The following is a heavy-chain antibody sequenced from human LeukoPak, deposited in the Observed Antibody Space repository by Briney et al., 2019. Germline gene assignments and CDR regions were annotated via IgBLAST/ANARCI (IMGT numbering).Heavy chain of an antibody. CDR2: ICGGGLQT. V-gene: IGHV3-23*01. CDR1: GLTFSSSA. Sequence: PGGSLRLSCAASGLTFSSSALSWVRQAPGKGLQWVSSICGGGLQTRYADSVKGRFTVSRDNSKNTLYLQMDSLRAEDTAIYYCTKDHGPDYTPLGSATHACWGQGALVSVSS. D-gene: IGHD4/OR15-4a*01. CDR3: TKDHGPDYTPLGSATHAC. J-gene: IGHJ4*02.